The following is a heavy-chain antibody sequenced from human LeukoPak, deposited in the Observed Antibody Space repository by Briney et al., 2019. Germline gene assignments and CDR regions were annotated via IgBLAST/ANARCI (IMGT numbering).Heavy chain of an antibody. Sequence: GGSLRLSCAASGFTFNNCAMNWVRQAPGKGLEWVSSISGGGETTHYADSAKGRFTISRDNSQNTLYLQMNSLRAEDTAVYYCARDYADYVGYFFFDYWGQGTLVTVSS. D-gene: IGHD4-17*01. J-gene: IGHJ4*02. CDR3: ARDYADYVGYFFFDY. CDR1: GFTFNNCA. CDR2: ISGGGETT. V-gene: IGHV3-23*01.